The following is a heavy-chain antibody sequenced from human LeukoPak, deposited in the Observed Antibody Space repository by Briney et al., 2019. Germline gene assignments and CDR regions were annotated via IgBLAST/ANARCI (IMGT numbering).Heavy chain of an antibody. D-gene: IGHD2-2*01. CDR1: GYTFTGYY. Sequence: ASVKVSCKASGYTFTGYYIHWLRQAPGQGLEWMGWINPNSGGTNYAQKFQCLVTMSRDTSITTVYMELNRLVSDDTAVYYCARTKPPCTSCLLLDYWGQGTLVTVSS. CDR3: ARTKPPCTSCLLLDY. J-gene: IGHJ4*02. V-gene: IGHV1-2*02. CDR2: INPNSGGT.